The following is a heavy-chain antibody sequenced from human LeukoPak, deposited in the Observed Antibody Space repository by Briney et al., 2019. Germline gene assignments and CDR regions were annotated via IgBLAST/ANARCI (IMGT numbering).Heavy chain of an antibody. CDR2: ISSSGSNI. J-gene: IGHJ4*02. CDR3: ARLYSSSSGRALDY. CDR1: GFTFSRYE. D-gene: IGHD6-6*01. V-gene: IGHV3-48*03. Sequence: GGSLRLSCAASGFTFSRYEMNWVRQAPGKGLEWVSYISSSGSNIYYADSVKGRFTISRDNAKNSLFLQMNSLRAEDTAVYYCARLYSSSSGRALDYWGQGTLVTVSS.